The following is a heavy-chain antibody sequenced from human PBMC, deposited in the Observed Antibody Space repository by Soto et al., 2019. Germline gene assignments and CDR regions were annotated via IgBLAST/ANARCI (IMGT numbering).Heavy chain of an antibody. J-gene: IGHJ6*03. CDR1: GGSFSGYY. Sequence: SETLSLTCAVYGGSFSGYYWSWIRQPPGKGLEWIGEINHSGSTNYNPSLKSRVTISVDTSKNQFSLKLSSVTAADTAVYYCARVEYSTIGGRYYYYYYMDVWGKGTTVTVSS. D-gene: IGHD6-6*01. V-gene: IGHV4-34*01. CDR2: INHSGST. CDR3: ARVEYSTIGGRYYYYYYMDV.